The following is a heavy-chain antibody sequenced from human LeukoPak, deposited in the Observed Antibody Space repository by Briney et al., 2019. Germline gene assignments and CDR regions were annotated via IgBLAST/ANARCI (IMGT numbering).Heavy chain of an antibody. CDR2: IIPIFGTA. D-gene: IGHD1-26*01. Sequence: GSSVKVSCKASGGTFSSYAISWVRQAPGQGLEWMGGIIPIFGTANYAQKFQGRVTITADKSTSTAYMELSSLRSEDTAVYYCARDSGVVGYYYYYGMDVWGQGTTVTVSS. CDR1: GGTFSSYA. V-gene: IGHV1-69*06. CDR3: ARDSGVVGYYYYYGMDV. J-gene: IGHJ6*02.